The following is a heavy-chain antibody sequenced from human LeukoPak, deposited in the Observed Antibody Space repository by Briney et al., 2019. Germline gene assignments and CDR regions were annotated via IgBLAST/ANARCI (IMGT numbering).Heavy chain of an antibody. CDR1: GGSVSSSSDY. Sequence: SETLSLTCTVSGGSVSSSSDYWGWIRQPPGKGLEWIGSIYYSGSTYYNPSLKSRVTISVDTSKNQFSLKLSSVTAADTAVYYCARDGDGYNDDTFDIWGQGTMVTVSS. V-gene: IGHV4-39*07. CDR2: IYYSGST. J-gene: IGHJ3*02. CDR3: ARDGDGYNDDTFDI. D-gene: IGHD5-24*01.